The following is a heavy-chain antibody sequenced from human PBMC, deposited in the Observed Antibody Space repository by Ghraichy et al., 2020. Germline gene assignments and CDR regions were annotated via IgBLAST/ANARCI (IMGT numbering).Heavy chain of an antibody. J-gene: IGHJ4*02. V-gene: IGHV4-34*01. CDR3: ARHLKAHYYDSSGYPDY. Sequence: SETLSLTCAVYGGSFSGYYWSWIRQPPGKGLEWIGEINHSGSTNYNPSLKSRVTISVDTSKNQFSLKLSSVTAADTAVYYCARHLKAHYYDSSGYPDYWGQGTLVTVSS. D-gene: IGHD3-22*01. CDR1: GGSFSGYY. CDR2: INHSGST.